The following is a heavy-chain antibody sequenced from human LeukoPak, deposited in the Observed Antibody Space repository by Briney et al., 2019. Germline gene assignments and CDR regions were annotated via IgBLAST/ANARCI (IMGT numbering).Heavy chain of an antibody. CDR2: FYYGMNT. CDR1: GRSVGDSGYY. J-gene: IGHJ5*02. V-gene: IGHV4-39*01. CDR3: ATVRSTLTAVADEKNWIDP. D-gene: IGHD4-17*01. Sequence: SETLSLTCTVSGRSVGDSGYYCGWIRQSPGKGLEWIGSFYYGMNTYYNPSLKSRVTISVDTSKNQFSLQLSSVTAADTAVYYWATVRSTLTAVADEKNWIDPWGQGTLVTVSS.